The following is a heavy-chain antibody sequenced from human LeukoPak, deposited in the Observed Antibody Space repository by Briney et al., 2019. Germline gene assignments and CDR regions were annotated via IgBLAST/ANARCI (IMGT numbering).Heavy chain of an antibody. CDR1: GVSISSSNW. CDR2: IYHSGST. D-gene: IGHD4-11*01. Sequence: PSGTLSLTCAVSGVSISSSNWWSWVRQPPGKGLEWIGEIYHSGSTNYNPSLKSRVTISVDKSKNQFSLNLSSVTAADTAVYYCARSYSNYVHWYFDLWGRGALVTVSS. V-gene: IGHV4-4*02. J-gene: IGHJ2*01. CDR3: ARSYSNYVHWYFDL.